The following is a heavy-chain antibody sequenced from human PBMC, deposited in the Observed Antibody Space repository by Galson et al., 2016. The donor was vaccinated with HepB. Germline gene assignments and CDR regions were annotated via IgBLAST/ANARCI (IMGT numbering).Heavy chain of an antibody. J-gene: IGHJ4*02. CDR2: ISRTSSYK. V-gene: IGHV3-21*04. Sequence: SLRLSCAASGFSFSSYSMNWVRQAPGKGLEWVSTISRTSSYKHYADSVKGRFIMSRDNSKNTVYLQMNNLRDEDTAIYFCARGTKRFCSGSNCYPLDHWGQGTLVTVSS. CDR1: GFSFSSYS. D-gene: IGHD2-15*01. CDR3: ARGTKRFCSGSNCYPLDH.